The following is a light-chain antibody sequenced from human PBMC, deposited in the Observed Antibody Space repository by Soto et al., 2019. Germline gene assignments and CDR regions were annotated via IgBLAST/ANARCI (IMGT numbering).Light chain of an antibody. J-gene: IGLJ1*01. CDR2: EVS. CDR3: ISFTSRHIYV. CDR1: SSDVGGYNY. Sequence: QSALTQPASVSGSPGQSITISCTGTSSDVGGYNYVSWYQQHPGKVPKLIIYEVSNRPSGISNRFSGSKSGNTASLTISGLQAEDEADYYCISFTSRHIYVFGTGTKLTVL. V-gene: IGLV2-14*03.